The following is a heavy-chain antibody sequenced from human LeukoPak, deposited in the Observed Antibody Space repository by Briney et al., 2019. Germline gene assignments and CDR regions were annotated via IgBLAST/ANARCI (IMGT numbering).Heavy chain of an antibody. CDR3: ARAYYDSSGYFLGAFDI. V-gene: IGHV1-69*06. J-gene: IGHJ3*02. D-gene: IGHD3-22*01. CDR1: GGTFSSYA. Sequence: SVKVSCKASGGTFSSYAISWVRQAPGQGLEWMGGIIPIFGTANYAQKFQGRVTITADKSTSTAYMELSSLRSEDTAVYYCARAYYDSSGYFLGAFDIWGQGTMVTVSS. CDR2: IIPIFGTA.